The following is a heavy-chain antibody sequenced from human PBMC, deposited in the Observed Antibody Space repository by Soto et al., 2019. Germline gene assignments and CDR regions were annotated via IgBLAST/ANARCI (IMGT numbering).Heavy chain of an antibody. J-gene: IGHJ3*02. V-gene: IGHV3-23*01. CDR1: GVTFRREW. Sequence: TGGSLRLSCGASGVTFRREWMTWGRQAPGKGLEWVSNIRRSGGVTDYADSVKGRFTISRDTSRNILFLQMNSLRAEDTAIYYCVKDITVLGGANAFDISCPAARVTVSS. CDR3: VKDITVLGGANAFDI. D-gene: IGHD1-20*01. CDR2: IRRSGGVT.